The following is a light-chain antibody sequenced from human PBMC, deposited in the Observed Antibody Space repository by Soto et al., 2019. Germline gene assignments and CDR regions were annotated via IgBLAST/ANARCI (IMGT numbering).Light chain of an antibody. CDR1: QSISSY. CDR3: PQSYSTPPST. V-gene: IGKV1-39*01. Sequence: DIQMTQSPSSLSASVGDRVTITCRASQSISSYLNWYQQKPGKAPKLLIYAASSLQSVVPSRFSGSGSGTDFTLTISSLQPEDFATYYCPQSYSTPPSTFGQGTKLEIK. J-gene: IGKJ2*01. CDR2: AAS.